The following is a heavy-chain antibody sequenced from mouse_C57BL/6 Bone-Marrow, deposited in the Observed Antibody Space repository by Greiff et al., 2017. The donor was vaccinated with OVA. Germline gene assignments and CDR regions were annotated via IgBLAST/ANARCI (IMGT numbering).Heavy chain of an antibody. CDR2: IDPENGDT. CDR1: GFNIKDDY. Sequence: VQLQQSGAELVRPGASVKLSCTASGFNIKDDYMHWVKQRPEQGLEWIGWIDPENGDTEYASKFQGKATITADTSSNTAYLQLSSLTSEDTAVYYCTLYVGYPWFAYWGQGTLVTVSA. D-gene: IGHD2-3*01. J-gene: IGHJ3*01. V-gene: IGHV14-4*01. CDR3: TLYVGYPWFAY.